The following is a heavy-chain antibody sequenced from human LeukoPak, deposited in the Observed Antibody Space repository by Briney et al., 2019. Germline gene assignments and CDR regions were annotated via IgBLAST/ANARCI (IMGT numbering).Heavy chain of an antibody. CDR2: IYYTGST. CDR3: ARAPPRGSSWYFDY. V-gene: IGHV4-59*12. CDR1: GGSIRSYY. Sequence: PSETLSLTCTVSGGSIRSYYWSWIRQPPGKGLEWIGYIYYTGSTNYNPSLKSRVTTSVDTSKNQFSLKLSSVTAADTAVYYCARAPPRGSSWYFDYWGQGTLVTVSS. D-gene: IGHD6-13*01. J-gene: IGHJ4*02.